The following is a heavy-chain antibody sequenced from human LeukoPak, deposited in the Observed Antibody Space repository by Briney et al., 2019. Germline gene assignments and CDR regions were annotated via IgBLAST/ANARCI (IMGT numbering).Heavy chain of an antibody. V-gene: IGHV3-64*01. J-gene: IGHJ4*02. CDR2: ISSNGDST. Sequence: PGGSLRLSCAASGFTFSTYAMHWVRQAPGKGLEYVSAISSNGDSTYYANSVKGRFTISRDNSKNTLYLQMGSLRAEDMAVYYCARGRIAAAAAFDYRGQETQVTVSS. D-gene: IGHD6-13*01. CDR3: ARGRIAAAAAFDY. CDR1: GFTFSTYA.